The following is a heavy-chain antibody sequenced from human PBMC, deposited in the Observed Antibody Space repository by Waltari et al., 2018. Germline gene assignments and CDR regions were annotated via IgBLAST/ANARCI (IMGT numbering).Heavy chain of an antibody. Sequence: EVRLVGSGGGLVQPGGSMKRDCAASGHTFSRYRMKWVRQAPGKGLEWVSHIGPGGSNIGYADSVKGRITISRDNAQNSLYLIINSLTDEDTAVYYCARDQDWAFDYWGRGTLVTVSS. V-gene: IGHV3-48*02. CDR2: IGPGGSNI. J-gene: IGHJ4*02. CDR1: GHTFSRYR. CDR3: ARDQDWAFDY. D-gene: IGHD2-21*01.